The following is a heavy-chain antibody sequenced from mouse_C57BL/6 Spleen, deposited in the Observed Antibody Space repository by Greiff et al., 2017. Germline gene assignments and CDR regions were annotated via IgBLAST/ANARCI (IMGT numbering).Heavy chain of an antibody. CDR2: IEPSDSYT. Sequence: VQLQQPGAELVMPGASVKLSCKASGYTFTSYWMHWVKQRPGQGLEWIGEIEPSDSYTNYNQKFKGKSTLTVDKSSSTAYMQLSSLTSEDSAVYYCARYRYFDVWGTGTTVTVSS. CDR1: GYTFTSYW. V-gene: IGHV1-69*01. J-gene: IGHJ1*03. CDR3: ARYRYFDV.